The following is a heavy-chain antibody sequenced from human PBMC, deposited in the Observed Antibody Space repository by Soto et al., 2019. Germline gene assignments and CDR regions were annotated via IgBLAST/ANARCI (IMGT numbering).Heavy chain of an antibody. D-gene: IGHD3-16*01. CDR1: GFTFISYG. Sequence: GGSLRLSCAASGFTFISYGMHWVRQAPGKGLEWVAVISYDGSNKYYADSVKGRFTISRDNSKNTLYLQMNSLRAEDTAVYYCAKDGGPLDYWGQGTLVTVSS. J-gene: IGHJ4*02. CDR3: AKDGGPLDY. V-gene: IGHV3-30*18. CDR2: ISYDGSNK.